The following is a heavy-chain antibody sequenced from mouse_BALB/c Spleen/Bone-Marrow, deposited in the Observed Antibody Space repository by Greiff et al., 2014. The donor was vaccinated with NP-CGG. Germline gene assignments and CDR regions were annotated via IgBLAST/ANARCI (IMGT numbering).Heavy chain of an antibody. D-gene: IGHD2-2*01. J-gene: IGHJ2*01. CDR3: ARSGGYDGFSY. V-gene: IGHV1-7*01. Sequence: QVQLQQSGAELAKPGASVKMPCKASGYTFTSYWMHWVKQRPGQGLEWIGYINPSTGYTEYNQKFKDKATLTADKSPGTAYMQLSSLTSEDSAVYYCARSGGYDGFSYWGQGTTLTVSS. CDR2: INPSTGYT. CDR1: GYTFTSYW.